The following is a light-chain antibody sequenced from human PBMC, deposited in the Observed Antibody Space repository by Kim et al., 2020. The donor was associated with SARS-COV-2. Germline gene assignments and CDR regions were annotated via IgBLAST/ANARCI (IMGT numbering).Light chain of an antibody. Sequence: SLSPGKSATLSCGARQSISNDSACYQQKSGQAPRLLIYTASTRATGIPARFSGSGSGTDFTLTISSLQSEDFAVYYRQQYNYWPYTFGQGTKLEI. J-gene: IGKJ2*01. CDR3: QQYNYWPYT. CDR2: TAS. CDR1: QSISND. V-gene: IGKV3-15*01.